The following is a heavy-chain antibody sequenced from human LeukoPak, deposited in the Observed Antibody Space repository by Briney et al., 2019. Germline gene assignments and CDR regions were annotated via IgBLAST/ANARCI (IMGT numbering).Heavy chain of an antibody. CDR3: ARFRTWGDKAFDY. Sequence: GGSLRLSCAASGFTFSSYSMNWVRQAPGKGLEWVSSISSSSSYIYYADSVKGRFTISRDSAKNSLYLQMNSLRAEDTAVYYCARFRTWGDKAFDYWGQGTLVTVSS. CDR1: GFTFSSYS. D-gene: IGHD2-21*02. J-gene: IGHJ4*02. V-gene: IGHV3-21*01. CDR2: ISSSSSYI.